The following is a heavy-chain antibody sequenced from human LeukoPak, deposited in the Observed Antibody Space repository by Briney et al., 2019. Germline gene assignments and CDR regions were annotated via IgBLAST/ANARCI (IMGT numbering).Heavy chain of an antibody. V-gene: IGHV3-23*01. J-gene: IGHJ4*02. Sequence: PGGSLRLSCAASGFTFSSYAVSWVRQAPGKGLEWVSAISGSGGSTYYADSVKGRFTISRDNSKNTLYLQMNSLRAEDTAVYYCAKGSEVYGWYYFDYWGQGTLVTVSS. CDR1: GFTFSSYA. CDR3: AKGSEVYGWYYFDY. CDR2: ISGSGGST. D-gene: IGHD2-8*01.